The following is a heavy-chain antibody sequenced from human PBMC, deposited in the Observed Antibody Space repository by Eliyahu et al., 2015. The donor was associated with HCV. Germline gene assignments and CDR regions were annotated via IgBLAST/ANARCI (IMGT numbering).Heavy chain of an antibody. Sequence: EVQLVESGGGLVKPGGSLRLSCAVSGFSFTGAWRSWVRQVPGKGLEWVGQIKSKASGATTDYPAPVNGRFTISRDDSINTVYLQMDSLRSDDTAVYYCTHDMGPVTGYYQPFDFWGQGTLVTVSS. D-gene: IGHD3-9*01. J-gene: IGHJ4*02. CDR3: THDMGPVTGYYQPFDF. CDR1: GFSFTGAW. V-gene: IGHV3-15*01. CDR2: IKSKASGATT.